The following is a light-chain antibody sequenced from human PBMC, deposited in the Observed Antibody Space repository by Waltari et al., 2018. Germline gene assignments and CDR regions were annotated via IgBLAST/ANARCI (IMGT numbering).Light chain of an antibody. V-gene: IGKV1-5*03. CDR2: KAS. CDR1: QSISNW. J-gene: IGKJ1*01. CDR3: QQYKSYPWT. Sequence: DIQMTQSPSTLSASLGDRVTIICRASQSISNWLAWYQQKPGKAPNLLIYKASSLHSGVPSRFSGSGSGTEFTLTISSLQPDDFASYYCQQYKSYPWTFGQGTKVEIK.